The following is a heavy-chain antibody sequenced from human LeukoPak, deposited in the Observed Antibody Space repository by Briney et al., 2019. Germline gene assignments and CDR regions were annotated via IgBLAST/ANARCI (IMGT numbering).Heavy chain of an antibody. CDR2: IYYSGST. J-gene: IGHJ6*02. V-gene: IGHV4-59*01. CDR1: GGSISSYY. CDR3: ARDRGSYYYYYYGMDV. Sequence: SETLSLTCTVSGGSISSYYWSWIRQPPGKGLEWIGYIYYSGSTNYNPSLKSRVTISVDTSKNQFSLKLSSVTAADTAVYYCARDRGSYYYYYYGMDVWGQGTTVTVSS. D-gene: IGHD1-26*01.